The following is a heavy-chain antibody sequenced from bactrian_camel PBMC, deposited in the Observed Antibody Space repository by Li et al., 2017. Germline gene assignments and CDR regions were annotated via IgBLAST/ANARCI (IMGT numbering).Heavy chain of an antibody. V-gene: IGHV3S1*01. CDR2: TNSSEIT. J-gene: IGHJ4*01. D-gene: IGHD2*01. CDR3: TKDLLFEPGSTWFQGID. CDR1: GFTFSSYY. Sequence: HVQLVESGGGLVQPGGSLRLSCAASGFTFSSYYMIWVRQAPGKGLEWVTSTNSSEITSYADSVKGRFTVSRDNAKNTLYLQLSSLKTEDTGMYYCTKDLLFEPGSTWFQGIDWGQGTQVTVS.